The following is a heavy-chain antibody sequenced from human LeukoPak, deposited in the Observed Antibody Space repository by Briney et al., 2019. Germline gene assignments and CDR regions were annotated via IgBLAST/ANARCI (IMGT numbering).Heavy chain of an antibody. V-gene: IGHV3-66*01. CDR3: ATFRSGFGEYY. CDR1: GFTVSSNY. D-gene: IGHD3-10*01. CDR2: IYTDGST. J-gene: IGHJ4*02. Sequence: GESLRLSCAASGFTVSSNYMSWVRQAPGKGLEWVSVIYTDGSTYYPDSVKGRFTISRDNSKNTLDLQMNSLRIEDTAVYFCATFRSGFGEYYWGQGTLVTVSS.